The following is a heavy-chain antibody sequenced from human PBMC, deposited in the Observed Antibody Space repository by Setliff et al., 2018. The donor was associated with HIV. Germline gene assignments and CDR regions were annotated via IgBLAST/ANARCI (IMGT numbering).Heavy chain of an antibody. CDR2: IYYSGST. D-gene: IGHD2-2*01. CDR1: GGSISSYY. V-gene: IGHV4-59*01. Sequence: LSLTCTVSGGSISSYYWSWIRQPPGKGLEWIGYIYYSGSTNYYPSLQSRVTISVDTSKNQFSLKLTSVTAADTAVYFCARSSRGEGAAFDIWGQGTKVTVSS. J-gene: IGHJ3*02. CDR3: ARSSRGEGAAFDI.